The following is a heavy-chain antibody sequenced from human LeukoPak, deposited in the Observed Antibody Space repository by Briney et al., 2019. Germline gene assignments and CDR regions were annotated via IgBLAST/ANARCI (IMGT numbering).Heavy chain of an antibody. J-gene: IGHJ1*01. Sequence: PSETLSLTCAVYGGSFSGYYWSWIRQPPGKGLEWIGEINHSGSTNYNPSLKSRVTISVDTSKNQFSLKLSSVTAADTAVYYCASGRGCSGGSCSAEYFQHWGQGTLVTVSS. CDR3: ASGRGCSGGSCSAEYFQH. D-gene: IGHD2-15*01. CDR1: GGSFSGYY. CDR2: INHSGST. V-gene: IGHV4-34*01.